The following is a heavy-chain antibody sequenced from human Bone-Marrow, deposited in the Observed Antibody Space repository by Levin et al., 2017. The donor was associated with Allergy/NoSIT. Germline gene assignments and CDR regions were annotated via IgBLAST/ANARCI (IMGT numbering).Heavy chain of an antibody. CDR2: IYSGGST. V-gene: IGHV3-53*01. Sequence: GESLKISCAASGFTVSSNYMSWVRQAPGRGLEWVSVIYSGGSTYYADSVKGRFTISRDNSKNTLYLQMNSLRAEDTAVYYCARAGNSSSWGDAFDIWGQGTMVTVSS. CDR3: ARAGNSSSWGDAFDI. CDR1: GFTVSSNY. J-gene: IGHJ3*02. D-gene: IGHD6-13*01.